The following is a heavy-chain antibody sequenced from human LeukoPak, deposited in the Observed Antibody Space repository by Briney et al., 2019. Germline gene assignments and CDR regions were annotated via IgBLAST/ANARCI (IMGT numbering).Heavy chain of an antibody. CDR1: GFTFSSDS. Sequence: GGSLRLSCAASGFTFSSDSMNWVRQAPGKGLEWVSSISSSSSYIYYADSVKGRFTISRDNAKNSLYLQMNSLRAEDTAVYYCARDLRPELMVPAAIQDGYCFDYWGQGTLVTVSS. V-gene: IGHV3-21*01. CDR2: ISSSSSYI. D-gene: IGHD2-2*02. CDR3: ARDLRPELMVPAAIQDGYCFDY. J-gene: IGHJ4*02.